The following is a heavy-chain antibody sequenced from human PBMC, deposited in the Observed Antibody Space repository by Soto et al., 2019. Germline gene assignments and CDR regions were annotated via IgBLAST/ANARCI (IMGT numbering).Heavy chain of an antibody. CDR2: ISGSGGST. Sequence: EVQLLESGGGLVQPGGSLRLSCAASGFTFSNYAMNWVRQAPGNGLEWVSAISGSGGSTYYADSVKGRFTISRDNSKNTLYLQMNSLRAEDTAVYYCAKDRMITFGGIIDQATFDYWGQGTLVTVSS. CDR1: GFTFSNYA. CDR3: AKDRMITFGGIIDQATFDY. D-gene: IGHD3-16*02. V-gene: IGHV3-23*01. J-gene: IGHJ4*02.